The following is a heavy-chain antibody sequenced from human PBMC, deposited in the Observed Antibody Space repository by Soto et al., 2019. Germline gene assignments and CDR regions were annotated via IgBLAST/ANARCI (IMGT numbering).Heavy chain of an antibody. J-gene: IGHJ3*02. CDR3: AKPMIVVVAFDI. V-gene: IGHV3-30*18. CDR2: ISYDGSNK. CDR1: GFTFSSYG. Sequence: GGSLRLSCAASGFTFSSYGMHWVRQAPGKGLEWVAVISYDGSNKYYADSVKGRFTISRDNSKNTLYLQMNSLRAEDTAVYYCAKPMIVVVAFDIWRQGTMVTVSS. D-gene: IGHD3-22*01.